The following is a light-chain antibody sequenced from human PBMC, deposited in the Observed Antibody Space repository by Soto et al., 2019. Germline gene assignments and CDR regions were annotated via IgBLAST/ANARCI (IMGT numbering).Light chain of an antibody. CDR2: EVS. CDR3: CSYAGTSTHTV. J-gene: IGLJ7*01. Sequence: QPASVSGSPGQSITISCTGTSSDVGSYKLVSWYQQHPGKAPKLMISEVSKRPSGISDRFSGSKSGSTASLTISGLQAEDEADYYCCSYAGTSTHTVFGGGTKLTVL. CDR1: SSDVGSYKL. V-gene: IGLV2-23*02.